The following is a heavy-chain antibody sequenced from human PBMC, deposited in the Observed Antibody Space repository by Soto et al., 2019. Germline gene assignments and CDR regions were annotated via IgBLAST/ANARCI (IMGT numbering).Heavy chain of an antibody. V-gene: IGHV3-11*05. D-gene: IGHD1-26*01. Sequence: PGGSLRLSCAASGFRFSDYYMSWIRQAPGKGLEWISYIDSSSGYTNYADSVKGRFTISRDNAKNSLYLQVSSLRAEDTAIYYCARDLRRNSGSYFDYWGQGTPVT. J-gene: IGHJ4*02. CDR1: GFRFSDYY. CDR2: IDSSSGYT. CDR3: ARDLRRNSGSYFDY.